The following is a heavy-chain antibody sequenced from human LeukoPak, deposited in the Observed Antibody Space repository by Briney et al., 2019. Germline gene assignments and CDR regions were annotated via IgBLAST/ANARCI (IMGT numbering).Heavy chain of an antibody. Sequence: SETLSLTCTVSGGSISSNSYYWGWIRQPPGKGLEWIGSIYYSGSTYYNPSLKSRVTISVDTSKNQFSLKLSSVTAADTAVYYCARLCSYLVYYFDYWGQGTLVIVSS. V-gene: IGHV4-39*01. J-gene: IGHJ4*02. CDR2: IYYSGST. D-gene: IGHD5-18*01. CDR3: ARLCSYLVYYFDY. CDR1: GGSISSNSYY.